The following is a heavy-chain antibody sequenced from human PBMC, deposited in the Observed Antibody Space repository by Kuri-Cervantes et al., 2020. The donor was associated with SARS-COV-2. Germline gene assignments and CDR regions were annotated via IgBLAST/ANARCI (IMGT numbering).Heavy chain of an antibody. CDR2: IRYDGSNK. J-gene: IGHJ3*02. CDR3: AKDGGLQEGPDAFDI. Sequence: SLKISCASCGFTFSSYGMHWVRQAPGKGLEWVAFIRYDGSNKYYADSVKGRFTISRDNSKNTLYLQTNSLRAEDTAVYYCAKDGGLQEGPDAFDIWGQGTMVTVSS. CDR1: GFTFSSYG. V-gene: IGHV3-30*02. D-gene: IGHD3-16*01.